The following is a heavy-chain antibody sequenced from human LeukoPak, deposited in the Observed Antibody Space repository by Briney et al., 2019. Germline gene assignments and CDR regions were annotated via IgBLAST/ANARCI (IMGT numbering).Heavy chain of an antibody. CDR3: ARDRYCSGGSCIFYYYYMDV. CDR1: GFTFSSYS. CDR2: ISSSSSTI. J-gene: IGHJ6*03. V-gene: IGHV3-48*01. D-gene: IGHD2-15*01. Sequence: GGSLRLSCAASGFTFSSYSMNWVRQAPGKGLEWVSYISSSSSTIYYADSVKGRFTISRDNAKNSLYLQMNSLRAEDTAVYYCARDRYCSGGSCIFYYYYMDVWGKGTTVTVSS.